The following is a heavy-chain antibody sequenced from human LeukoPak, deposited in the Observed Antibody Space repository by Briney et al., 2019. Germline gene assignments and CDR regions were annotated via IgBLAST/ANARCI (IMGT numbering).Heavy chain of an antibody. D-gene: IGHD2-21*02. CDR3: ARLVVVTAALDY. J-gene: IGHJ4*02. CDR1: GYSLTSYW. CDR2: IYPGDSDT. V-gene: IGHV5-51*01. Sequence: KIGESLKISCKGSGYSLTSYWIGWVRQMPGKGLEWMGIIYPGDSDTRYSPSFQGQATISADKSISTAYLQWNSLKASDTAIYYCARLVVVTAALDYWGQGTLVTVSS.